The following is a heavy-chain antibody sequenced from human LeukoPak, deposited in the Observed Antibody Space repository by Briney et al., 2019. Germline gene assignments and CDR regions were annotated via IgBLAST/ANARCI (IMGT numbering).Heavy chain of an antibody. CDR2: ISGSGGST. Sequence: PGGSLRLSCAASGFTFSSYAMSWVRQAPGKGLEWVSAISGSGGSTYYADSVRGRFTISRDNSKNTLYLQMNSLRAEDTAVYYCATRGDPTYYYDSSGYYYFSPFDYWGQGTLVTVSS. V-gene: IGHV3-23*01. CDR3: ATRGDPTYYYDSSGYYYFSPFDY. D-gene: IGHD3-22*01. CDR1: GFTFSSYA. J-gene: IGHJ4*02.